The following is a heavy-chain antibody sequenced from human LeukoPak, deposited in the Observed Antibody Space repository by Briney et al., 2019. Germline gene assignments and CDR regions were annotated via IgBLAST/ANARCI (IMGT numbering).Heavy chain of an antibody. J-gene: IGHJ4*02. CDR3: AKDGTTVTY. D-gene: IGHD4-17*01. V-gene: IGHV3-7*01. CDR1: GFTFSTYW. Sequence: GGSLRLSCAASGFTFSTYWMSWVRQAPGKGLEWVANIKKDGSEKYYVDSVKGRFTISRDNAKNSLYLQMISLRAEDTAVYYCAKDGTTVTYWGQGTLVTVSS. CDR2: IKKDGSEK.